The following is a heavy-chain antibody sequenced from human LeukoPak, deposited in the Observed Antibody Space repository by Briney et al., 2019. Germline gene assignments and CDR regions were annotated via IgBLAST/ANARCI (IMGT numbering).Heavy chain of an antibody. Sequence: GESLKISCKASGYSFTSYWIGWVRQMPGKGLEWMGIIYPGDSDTRYSPSFQCQVTISADKSISTAYLQWSSLKASDTAMYYCARRDGYCSSTSCYADYYYGMDVWGQGTTVTVSS. CDR3: ARRDGYCSSTSCYADYYYGMDV. J-gene: IGHJ6*02. D-gene: IGHD2-2*01. CDR2: IYPGDSDT. CDR1: GYSFTSYW. V-gene: IGHV5-51*01.